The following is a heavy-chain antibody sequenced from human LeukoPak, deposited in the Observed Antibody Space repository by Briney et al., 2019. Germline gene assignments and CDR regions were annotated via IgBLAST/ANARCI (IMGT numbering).Heavy chain of an antibody. Sequence: GGSLRLSCAASGFTFSTYSMNWVRQAPGKGLEWVSVIYSGGSTYYADSVKGRFSISRDNSKNTLYLQMDSLRGEDTAVYYCAKDFRIGYSAHFDYWGQGALVTVSS. CDR1: GFTFSTYS. V-gene: IGHV3-23*03. J-gene: IGHJ4*02. CDR2: IYSGGST. D-gene: IGHD2-21*01. CDR3: AKDFRIGYSAHFDY.